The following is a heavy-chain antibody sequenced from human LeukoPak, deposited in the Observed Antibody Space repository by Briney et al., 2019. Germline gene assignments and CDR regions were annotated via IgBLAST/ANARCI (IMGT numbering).Heavy chain of an antibody. D-gene: IGHD3-9*01. CDR3: ARGILRYYSFDF. Sequence: SGGSLRLSCGASGFTFTNYAMNWVRQSPGKGLEWVSYISSVGTTIYYADSVKGRFTISRDNAKNSLYLQMNSLSAEDMAVYYCARGILRYYSFDFWGQGTLVTVPS. CDR2: ISSVGTTI. CDR1: GFTFTNYA. J-gene: IGHJ4*02. V-gene: IGHV3-48*03.